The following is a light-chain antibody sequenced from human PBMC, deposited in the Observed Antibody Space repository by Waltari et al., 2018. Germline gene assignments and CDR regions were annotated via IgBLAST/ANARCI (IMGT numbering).Light chain of an antibody. J-gene: IGLJ3*02. Sequence: QSALTQPRSVSGSPGQSVTISCTGTSSDVGGYNYVSWYQQHPDKAPKLIIYDINKRPSGVPYRFSGSKSGNTASLTISVLQAEDEADYYCCSYVGSNIYWVFGGGTKLTVL. CDR2: DIN. CDR3: CSYVGSNIYWV. V-gene: IGLV2-11*01. CDR1: SSDVGGYNY.